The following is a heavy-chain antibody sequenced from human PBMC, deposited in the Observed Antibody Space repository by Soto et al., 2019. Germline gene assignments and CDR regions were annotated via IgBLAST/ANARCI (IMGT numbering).Heavy chain of an antibody. Sequence: GGSLRLSCAASGFTFSSYAMSWVRHAPGKGLEWVSAISGSGGSTYYADSVKGRFTISRDNSKNTLYLQMNSLRAEDTAVYYCAKDQYPLPAAAYFDYWGQGTLVTVS. CDR1: GFTFSSYA. J-gene: IGHJ4*02. CDR3: AKDQYPLPAAAYFDY. D-gene: IGHD2-2*01. CDR2: ISGSGGST. V-gene: IGHV3-23*01.